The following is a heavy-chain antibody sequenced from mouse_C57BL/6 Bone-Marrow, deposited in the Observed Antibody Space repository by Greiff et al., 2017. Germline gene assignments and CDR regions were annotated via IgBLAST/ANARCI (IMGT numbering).Heavy chain of an antibody. CDR2: IYPGSGST. V-gene: IGHV1-55*01. CDR3: ARPYYCNYWDFDV. D-gene: IGHD2-10*01. CDR1: GYTFTSYW. J-gene: IGHJ1*03. Sequence: QVQLQQPGAELVKPGASVKMSCKASGYTFTSYWITWVKQRPGQGLEWIGDIYPGSGSTNYNEKFKSKATLTVDTSSSTAYMQLSSLTSEDSAVYYCARPYYCNYWDFDVWGTGTTVTVSA.